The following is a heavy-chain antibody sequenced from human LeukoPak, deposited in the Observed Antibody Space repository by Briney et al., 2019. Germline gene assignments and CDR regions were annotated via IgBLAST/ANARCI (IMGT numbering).Heavy chain of an antibody. CDR1: GGSFSGYY. CDR3: ATRGNWFDP. J-gene: IGHJ5*02. CDR2: INHSGST. Sequence: SETLSLTGAVYGGSFSGYYWSWIRQPPGKGLEWIGEINHSGSTNYNPSLKSRVTISVDTSKNQFSLKLSSVTAADTAVYYCATRGNWFDPWGQGTLVTVSS. V-gene: IGHV4-34*01.